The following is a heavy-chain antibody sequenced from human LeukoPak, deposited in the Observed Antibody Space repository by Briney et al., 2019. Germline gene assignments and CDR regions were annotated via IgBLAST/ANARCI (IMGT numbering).Heavy chain of an antibody. J-gene: IGHJ4*02. V-gene: IGHV3-21*01. CDR2: ISSSSSYI. D-gene: IGHD3-3*01. CDR3: ARDSGTIFGVAEVRFDY. CDR1: GFTFSSYS. Sequence: PGGSLRLSCAASGFTFSSYSMNWVRQAPGKGLEWVSSISSSSSYIYYADSVKGRFTISRDNAKNSLYLQMNSLRAEDTAVYYCARDSGTIFGVAEVRFDYWGQGTLVTVST.